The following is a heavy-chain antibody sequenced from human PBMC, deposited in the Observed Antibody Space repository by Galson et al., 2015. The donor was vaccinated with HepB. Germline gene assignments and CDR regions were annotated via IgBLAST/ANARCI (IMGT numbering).Heavy chain of an antibody. D-gene: IGHD3-10*01. CDR1: GGSISSYY. CDR2: IYYSGST. CDR3: ARGGGSYGMDV. J-gene: IGHJ6*02. Sequence: ETLSLTCTVSGGSISSYYWSWIRQPPGKGLEWIGYIYYSGSTNYNPSLKSRVTISVDTSKNQFSLKLSSVTAADTAVYYCARGGGSYGMDVWGQGTTVTVSS. V-gene: IGHV4-59*01.